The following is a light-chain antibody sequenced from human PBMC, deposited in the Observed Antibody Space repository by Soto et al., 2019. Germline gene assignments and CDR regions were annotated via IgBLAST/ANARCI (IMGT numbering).Light chain of an antibody. Sequence: DIQMAQSPSSLSASVGDRVTITCRASQSISSYLNWYQQKPGQAPKLLIYAASSLQSGVPSRFSGSGSGTDFTLTISRLQPEDFATYYCQQSYSTLETFGQGTKVEIK. CDR3: QQSYSTLET. CDR1: QSISSY. J-gene: IGKJ1*01. V-gene: IGKV1-39*01. CDR2: AAS.